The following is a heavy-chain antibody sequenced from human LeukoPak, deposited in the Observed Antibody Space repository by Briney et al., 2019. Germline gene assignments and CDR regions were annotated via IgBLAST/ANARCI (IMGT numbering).Heavy chain of an antibody. V-gene: IGHV3-7*01. CDR1: GFTFSNYW. J-gene: IGHJ4*02. CDR2: IKEDGSET. D-gene: IGHD1-7*01. CDR3: ARDKELGSQRGSSFDY. Sequence: PGGSLRLSCEASGFTFSNYWMSWVRQAPGKGLECVANIKEDGSETYHVDSVMGRFTISRDNAKNSLYLQMSSLRVEDTAVYYCARDKELGSQRGSSFDYWGQGTLLTVSS.